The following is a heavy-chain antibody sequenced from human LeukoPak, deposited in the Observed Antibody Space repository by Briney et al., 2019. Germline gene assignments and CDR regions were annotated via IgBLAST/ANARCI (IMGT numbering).Heavy chain of an antibody. CDR1: GGTFSSYA. Sequence: SVKVSCKASGGTFSSYAISWVRQAPGQGLEWMGGIIPIFGTANYAQKFQGRVTITTDESASTAYMELSSLRSEDTAVYYCARDPQGGDFWSGYYGDWGQGTLVTVSS. J-gene: IGHJ4*02. CDR2: IIPIFGTA. CDR3: ARDPQGGDFWSGYYGD. V-gene: IGHV1-69*05. D-gene: IGHD3-3*01.